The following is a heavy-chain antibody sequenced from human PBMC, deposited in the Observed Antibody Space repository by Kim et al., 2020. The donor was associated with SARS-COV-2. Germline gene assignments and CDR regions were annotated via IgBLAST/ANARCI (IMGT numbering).Heavy chain of an antibody. CDR3: TTDKASVPGTY. D-gene: IGHD6-19*01. CDR1: GFTFTKTW. CDR2: IKSKTDGGTT. V-gene: IGHV3-15*01. Sequence: GGSLRLSCAASGFTFTKTWMSWVRQAPGKGLEWVGRIKSKTDGGTTDYAAPVKGRFTISRDDSKNTLYLQMNSLKTEDTAVYFCTTDKASVPGTYRGQGTLVAASA. J-gene: IGHJ4*02.